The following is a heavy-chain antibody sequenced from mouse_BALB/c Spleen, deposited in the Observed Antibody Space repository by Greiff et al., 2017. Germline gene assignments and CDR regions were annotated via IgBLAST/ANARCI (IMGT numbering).Heavy chain of an antibody. CDR2: IWAGGST. D-gene: IGHD2-2*01. Sequence: VQLKESGPGLVAPSQSLSITCTVSGFSLTSYGVHWVRQPPGKGLEWLGVIWAGGSTNYNSALMSRLSISKDNSKSQVFLKMNSLQTDDTAMYYCAREGGRGYDWFAYWGQGTLVTVSA. CDR1: GFSLTSYG. CDR3: AREGGRGYDWFAY. V-gene: IGHV2-9*02. J-gene: IGHJ3*01.